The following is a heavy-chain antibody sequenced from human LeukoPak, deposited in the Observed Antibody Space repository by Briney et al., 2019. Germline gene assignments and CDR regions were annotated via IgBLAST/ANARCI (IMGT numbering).Heavy chain of an antibody. J-gene: IGHJ4*02. D-gene: IGHD3-16*01. V-gene: IGHV1-46*01. CDR1: GYTFTNYY. CDR2: ILPGGGST. CDR3: ARSSFLWYFDY. Sequence: GASVKVSCKASGYTFTNYYIHCMRQAPGQGLEWMGVILPGGGSTSYAQKFQGRVTTTRDMSTNTVYMVLSSLRSEDTAVYYCARSSFLWYFDYWGQGTLVTVSS.